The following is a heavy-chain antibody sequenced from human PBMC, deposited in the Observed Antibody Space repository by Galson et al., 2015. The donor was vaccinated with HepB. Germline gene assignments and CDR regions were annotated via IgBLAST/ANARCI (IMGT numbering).Heavy chain of an antibody. CDR1: GFTVSSNY. V-gene: IGHV3-66*01. CDR2: IYSGGST. CDR3: TRDTSGRTNTFDY. J-gene: IGHJ4*02. D-gene: IGHD3-10*01. Sequence: SLRLSCAASGFTVSSNYMSWVRQAPGKGLEWVTVIYSGGSTYYADSVKGRFTISRDNSKNTLYLQMSSLRAEDTAVYYCTRDTSGRTNTFDYWAREPWSPSPQ.